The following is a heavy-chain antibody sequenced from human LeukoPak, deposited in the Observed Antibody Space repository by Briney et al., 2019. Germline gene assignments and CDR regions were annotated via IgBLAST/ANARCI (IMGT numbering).Heavy chain of an antibody. J-gene: IGHJ4*02. CDR3: SGGYYDSSGEIDY. CDR2: ISSSSSTI. CDR1: GFTLSSYS. D-gene: IGHD3-22*01. V-gene: IGHV3-48*02. Sequence: GGSLRLSCAASGFTLSSYSMNWVRQAPGKGLEWVSYISSSSSTIYYADSVKGRFTISRDNAKNSLYLQMNSLRDEDTAVYYCSGGYYDSSGEIDYWGQGTLVTVSS.